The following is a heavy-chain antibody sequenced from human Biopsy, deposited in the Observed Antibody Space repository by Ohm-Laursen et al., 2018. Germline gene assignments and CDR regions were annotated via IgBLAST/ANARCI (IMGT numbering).Heavy chain of an antibody. J-gene: IGHJ4*02. CDR2: IYDRGSTA. D-gene: IGHD6-19*01. V-gene: IGHV4-61*01. CDR1: GDSVSSGSFY. CDR3: ARGMRSSGWPYFDS. Sequence: GTLSLTCSVSGDSVSSGSFYWTWIRQPPGQGLEYIGYIYDRGSTANYNPSLESRVTMSVDMPKNQFSLKLSSVTAADTAIYYCARGMRSSGWPYFDSWGQGTLVTVSS.